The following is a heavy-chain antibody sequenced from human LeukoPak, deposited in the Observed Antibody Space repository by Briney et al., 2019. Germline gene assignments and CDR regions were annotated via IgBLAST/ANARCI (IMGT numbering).Heavy chain of an antibody. V-gene: IGHV3-53*01. Sequence: PGGSLRLSCAASGFTVSSNYMSWVRQAPGKGLEWVSVIYSGGSTYYADSVKGRFTISRDNAKNSLYLQMNSLRAEDTAVYYCARDHYDFWSGPGRTFHIDYWGQGTLVTVSS. D-gene: IGHD3-3*01. CDR1: GFTVSSNY. CDR3: ARDHYDFWSGPGRTFHIDY. J-gene: IGHJ4*02. CDR2: IYSGGST.